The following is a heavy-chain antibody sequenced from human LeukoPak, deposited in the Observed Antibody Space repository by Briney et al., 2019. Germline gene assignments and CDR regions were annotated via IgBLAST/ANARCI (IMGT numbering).Heavy chain of an antibody. J-gene: IGHJ5*02. V-gene: IGHV3-21*01. D-gene: IGHD5-12*01. CDR1: AFTSSSYS. Sequence: AGSLRLSSAASAFTSSSYSMNWVRHAPRNGPDSISSISSSSSYIYYADSVKGRFTISRDNAKNSLYLQMNSLRAEDTAVYYCARVDSGYDLKPSPWGQGTLVTVSS. CDR2: ISSSSSYI. CDR3: ARVDSGYDLKPSP.